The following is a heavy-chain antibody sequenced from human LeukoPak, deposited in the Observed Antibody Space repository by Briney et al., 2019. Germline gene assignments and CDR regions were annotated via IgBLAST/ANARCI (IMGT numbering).Heavy chain of an antibody. CDR2: IKPDGSET. V-gene: IGHV3-7*01. D-gene: IGHD4-17*01. CDR3: ARSMTTDDY. J-gene: IGHJ4*02. Sequence: GGSLRLSCAASGFTFSTYWMSWVRQAPGKGLEWVANIKPDGSETYYVGSVKGRFTVSRDNAKNSLYLQMNSLRAEDTAVYYCARSMTTDDYWGQGTLVTVSS. CDR1: GFTFSTYW.